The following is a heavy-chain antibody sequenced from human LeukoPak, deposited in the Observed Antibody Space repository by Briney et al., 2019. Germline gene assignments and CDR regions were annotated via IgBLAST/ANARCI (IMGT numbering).Heavy chain of an antibody. V-gene: IGHV3-21*01. J-gene: IGHJ4*02. D-gene: IGHD6-13*01. CDR3: ARSRRDSAWYIDDY. CDR1: GFIFSNFN. Sequence: GGSLRLSCAASGFIFSNFNMNWVRQAPGKGLEWVASIDTTSTYIFYGDSVRGRFTISRDHATNSLSLQMHSLTAGDTAVYYCARSRRDSAWYIDDYWGQGTLVTVSS. CDR2: IDTTSTYI.